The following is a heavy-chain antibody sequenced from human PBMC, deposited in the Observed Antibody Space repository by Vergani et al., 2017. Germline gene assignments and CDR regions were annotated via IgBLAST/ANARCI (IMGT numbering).Heavy chain of an antibody. J-gene: IGHJ6*03. Sequence: QVQLKQWGAGLLKPSETLSLTCAVYGGSFSGYQWSWIRQPPGKGLEWIGEISHSGSTNYNPSLKSRVTISRDTSKNQFSLKLSSVTAADTAVYYCAREGTPQYSSSGPYYYYYMDVWGKGP. CDR3: AREGTPQYSSSGPYYYYYMDV. D-gene: IGHD6-6*01. CDR1: GGSFSGYQ. CDR2: ISHSGST. V-gene: IGHV4-34*02.